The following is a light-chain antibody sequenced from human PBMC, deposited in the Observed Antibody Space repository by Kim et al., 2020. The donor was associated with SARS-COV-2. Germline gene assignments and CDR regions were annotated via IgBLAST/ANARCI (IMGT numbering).Light chain of an antibody. J-gene: IGKJ5*01. CDR1: QSVSSY. CDR2: DAS. Sequence: SLSPGERATLSCRASQSVSSYLAWYQQKPGQAPRRLIYDASNRATGIPARFSGSGSGTDFTLTISSLEPEDFAVYYCQQRSNWLTFGQGTRLEIK. CDR3: QQRSNWLT. V-gene: IGKV3-11*01.